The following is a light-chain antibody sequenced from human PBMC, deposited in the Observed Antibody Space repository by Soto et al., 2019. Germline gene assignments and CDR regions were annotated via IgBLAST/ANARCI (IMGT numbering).Light chain of an antibody. J-gene: IGKJ4*02. CDR1: QSVSRY. Sequence: EIVLTQSPATLSLSPGERATLSCRASQSVSRYLVWYQQKPGQAPRLLIYDASTRATGIPARFSGSGSGTDLTISVSGLEPEDFAVYFCQHRSNWPLTFGGGTNVEIK. CDR3: QHRSNWPLT. CDR2: DAS. V-gene: IGKV3-11*01.